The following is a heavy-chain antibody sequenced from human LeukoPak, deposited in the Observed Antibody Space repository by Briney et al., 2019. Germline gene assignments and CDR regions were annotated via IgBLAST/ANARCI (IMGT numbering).Heavy chain of an antibody. CDR2: ISSSSSYI. D-gene: IGHD4-17*01. Sequence: AGGSLRLSCAASGFTFSSYSMNWVRQAPGKGLEWVSSISSSSSYIYYADSVKGRFTISRDNAKNSLYLQMNSLRAEDTAVYYCARVFVDYGDYPLYFDYWGQGTLVTVSS. CDR1: GFTFSSYS. J-gene: IGHJ4*02. CDR3: ARVFVDYGDYPLYFDY. V-gene: IGHV3-21*01.